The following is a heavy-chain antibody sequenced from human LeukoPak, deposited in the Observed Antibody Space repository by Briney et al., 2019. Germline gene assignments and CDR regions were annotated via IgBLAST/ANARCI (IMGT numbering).Heavy chain of an antibody. CDR1: GFTFSSYE. CDR2: ISSSGSTI. CDR3: ARGRQNSGSYSDAFDI. J-gene: IGHJ3*02. Sequence: GGSLRLSCAASGFTFSSYEMNWVRQAPGKGLEWVSYISSSGSTIYYADSVKGRFNIARDNAKNSLYLQMNSLRAEDTAVYYCARGRQNSGSYSDAFDIWGQGTMVTVSS. V-gene: IGHV3-48*03. D-gene: IGHD1-26*01.